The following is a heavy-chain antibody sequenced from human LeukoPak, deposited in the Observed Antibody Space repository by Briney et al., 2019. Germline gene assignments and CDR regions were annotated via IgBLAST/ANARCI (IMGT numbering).Heavy chain of an antibody. Sequence: GESLKISSKCAGTSCTSYRIGCLRQMPGKGLEWMGIIYPGDSDTRYSPSFQGQVTISADKSISTTYLQINSLKASDTAIYYCAKSPSGFTYGRYWFDPWGQGTLVTVSS. CDR3: AKSPSGFTYGRYWFDP. CDR2: IYPGDSDT. D-gene: IGHD5-18*01. J-gene: IGHJ5*02. V-gene: IGHV5-51*01. CDR1: GTSCTSYR.